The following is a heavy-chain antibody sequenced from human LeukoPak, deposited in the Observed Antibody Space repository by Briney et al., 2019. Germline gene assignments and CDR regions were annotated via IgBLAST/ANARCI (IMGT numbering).Heavy chain of an antibody. CDR2: IYYSGST. CDR3: ARYVDTSMLRTYYFDF. V-gene: IGHV4-61*01. J-gene: IGHJ4*02. Sequence: SETLSLTCTVSGGSVSSGSYYWGWIRQPPGTGLEWIGYIYYSGSTNYNPSLKSRVTISVDTSKIQFSLKLSSVTTADTAVYYCARYVDTSMLRTYYFDFWGQGTLVTVSS. CDR1: GGSVSSGSYY. D-gene: IGHD5-18*01.